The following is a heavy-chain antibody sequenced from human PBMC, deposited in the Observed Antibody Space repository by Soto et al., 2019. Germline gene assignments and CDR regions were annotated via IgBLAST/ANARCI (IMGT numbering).Heavy chain of an antibody. J-gene: IGHJ5*02. CDR2: INHSGST. Sequence: PSETLSLTCAVYGGSFSGYYWSWIRQPPGKGLEWIGEINHSGSTNFNPSLKSRVTISVGTSKNHFSLKLSSVTAADTAVYYCARAKAGGSIAARPNWFDPWGQGTLVTVSS. CDR1: GGSFSGYY. V-gene: IGHV4-34*01. D-gene: IGHD6-6*01. CDR3: ARAKAGGSIAARPNWFDP.